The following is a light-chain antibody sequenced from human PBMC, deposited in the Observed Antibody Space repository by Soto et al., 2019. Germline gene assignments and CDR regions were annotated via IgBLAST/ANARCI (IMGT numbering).Light chain of an antibody. J-gene: IGKJ1*01. CDR3: QQRRNWWT. CDR1: QSVSDY. CDR2: DVS. Sequence: EIVLTQSPATLSLSPGERATLSCRASQSVSDYLAWYQKKPGQAPRLLIYDVSNRATGIPDRFTVSGSRTDFTLTISSLELVDFAVYYWQQRRNWWTFGQGTKVEIK. V-gene: IGKV3-11*01.